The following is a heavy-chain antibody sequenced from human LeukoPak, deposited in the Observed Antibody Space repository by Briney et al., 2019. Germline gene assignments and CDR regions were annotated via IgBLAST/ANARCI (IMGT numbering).Heavy chain of an antibody. J-gene: IGHJ3*02. D-gene: IGHD3-10*01. CDR3: AALIRITMVRGVIDGLDI. Sequence: ASVKVSCKVSGYTLTELSMHWVRQAPGKGLEWMGGFDPEDGDTIYAQKFQGRVTMTEDTSTDTAYMELSSLRSEDTAVYYCAALIRITMVRGVIDGLDIWGQGTMVTVSS. CDR1: GYTLTELS. V-gene: IGHV1-24*01. CDR2: FDPEDGDT.